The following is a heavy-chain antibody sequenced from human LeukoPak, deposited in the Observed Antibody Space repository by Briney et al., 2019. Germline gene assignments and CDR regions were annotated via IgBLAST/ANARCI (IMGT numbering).Heavy chain of an antibody. Sequence: SETLSLTCTLSGGSFSSGDYYWNWIRQHPGNGLEWIGYIYYSGSTYYNPSLKSRVAISVDTSKNQFSLKLDSVTAADTAVYYCARDHSSHLGYFQHWGQGTLVTVSS. CDR3: ARDHSSHLGYFQH. V-gene: IGHV4-31*03. CDR2: IYYSGST. D-gene: IGHD6-13*01. J-gene: IGHJ1*01. CDR1: GGSFSSGDYY.